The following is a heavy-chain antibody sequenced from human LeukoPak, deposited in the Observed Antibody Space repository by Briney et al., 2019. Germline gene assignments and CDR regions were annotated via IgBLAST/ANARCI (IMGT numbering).Heavy chain of an antibody. V-gene: IGHV3-30*03. D-gene: IGHD7-27*01. J-gene: IGHJ1*01. CDR3: AVGNYWGEYFQH. CDR1: GFTFSSYG. Sequence: PGRSLRLSCAASGFTFSSYGMHWVRQAPGKGLEWVAVISYDGSNKYYADSVKGRFSISRDNSKNALFLEVNSLRAEDTARYYCAVGNYWGEYFQHWGQGTLVTVSS. CDR2: ISYDGSNK.